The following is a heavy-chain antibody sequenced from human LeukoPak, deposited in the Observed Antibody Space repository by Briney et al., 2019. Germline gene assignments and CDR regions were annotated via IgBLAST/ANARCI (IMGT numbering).Heavy chain of an antibody. D-gene: IGHD5-24*01. V-gene: IGHV4-34*01. CDR3: ARLEMATIPTFDY. Sequence: SETLSLTCAVYGGSFSGYYWSWIRQPPGNGLEWIGEINHSGSTNYNPSLKSRVTISVDTSKNQFSLKLSSVTAADTAVYYCARLEMATIPTFDYWGQGTLVTVSS. CDR2: INHSGST. CDR1: GGSFSGYY. J-gene: IGHJ4*02.